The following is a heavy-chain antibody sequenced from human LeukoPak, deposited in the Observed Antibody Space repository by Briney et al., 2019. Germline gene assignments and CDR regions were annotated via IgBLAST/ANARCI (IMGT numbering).Heavy chain of an antibody. V-gene: IGHV3-74*03. CDR3: AREAGATNG. D-gene: IGHD1-26*01. CDR2: INSDASRI. Sequence: GGSLRLSCAASGLTLSNYWMQWVRQAPGKGLVWVARINSDASRITYADSVKGRFTISRDNAKSSLYLQMNYLRAEDTAVYYCAREAGATNGWGQGTLVTVSS. CDR1: GLTLSNYW. J-gene: IGHJ4*02.